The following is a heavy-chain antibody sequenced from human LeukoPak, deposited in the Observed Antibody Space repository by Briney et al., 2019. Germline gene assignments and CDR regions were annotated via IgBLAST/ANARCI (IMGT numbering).Heavy chain of an antibody. CDR1: GFSFSSYA. CDR3: ARDSYYDGTSYYFDH. V-gene: IGHV3-30*04. J-gene: IGHJ4*02. CDR2: ISYDGSNK. D-gene: IGHD1-26*01. Sequence: GGSLRLSCAASGFSFSSYAMHWVRQAPGKGLEWVAVISYDGSNKYYADSVKGRFTISRDNSKNTLYLQMNSLRAEDTAVYYCARDSYYDGTSYYFDHWGQGTLVTVSS.